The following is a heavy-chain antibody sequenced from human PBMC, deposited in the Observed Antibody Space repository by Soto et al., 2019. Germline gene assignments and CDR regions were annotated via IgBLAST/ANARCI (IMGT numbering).Heavy chain of an antibody. CDR2: INAGNDNT. J-gene: IGHJ6*02. V-gene: IGHV1-3*01. CDR1: GYTFTSYS. CDR3: ARNLGRHCTGGSCYEYFYNAMDV. D-gene: IGHD2-15*01. Sequence: ASVKVSCKASGYTFTSYSMHWVRQAPGQRLEWMGWINAGNDNTKYSQKFQGRVTITRDTSANTAYMELTSLKSEDTAVYYCARNLGRHCTGGSCYEYFYNAMDVWGQGTTVTVSS.